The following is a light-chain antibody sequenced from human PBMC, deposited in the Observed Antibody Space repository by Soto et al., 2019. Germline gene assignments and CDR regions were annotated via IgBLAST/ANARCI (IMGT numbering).Light chain of an antibody. J-gene: IGLJ3*02. CDR3: VLYMGSGFWV. Sequence: QAVVTLEPSFSVSPGGTVTLTCGLSSGSVSTSYYPSWYQQTPGQAPRTLIYSTNTRSSGVPDRFSGSILGNKAALTITGAQADDESDYYCVLYMGSGFWVFGGGTKLTVL. CDR2: STN. CDR1: SGSVSTSYY. V-gene: IGLV8-61*01.